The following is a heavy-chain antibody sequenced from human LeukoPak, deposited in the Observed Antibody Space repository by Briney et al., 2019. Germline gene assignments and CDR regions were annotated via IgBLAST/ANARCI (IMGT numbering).Heavy chain of an antibody. CDR1: GYTFTSYY. CDR3: AREGSSGYLYYFDY. CDR2: INPSGGST. J-gene: IGHJ4*02. V-gene: IGHV1-46*01. Sequence: ASVKVSCKASGYTFTSYYMHWVRQAPGEGLEWMGIINPSGGSTSYAQKFQGRVTMTRDMSTSTAYMELSSLRSEDTAVYYCAREGSSGYLYYFDYWGQGTLVTVSS. D-gene: IGHD3-22*01.